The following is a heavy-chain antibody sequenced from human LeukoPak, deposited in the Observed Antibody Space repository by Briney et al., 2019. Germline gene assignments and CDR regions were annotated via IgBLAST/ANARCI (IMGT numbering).Heavy chain of an antibody. V-gene: IGHV1-69*13. CDR3: ASRAGYSSSWDHYYYYMDV. J-gene: IGHJ6*03. Sequence: GASVKVSCKASGGTFSSYAISWVQQAPGQGLEWMGGIIPIFGTANYAQKFQGRVTITADESTSTAYMELSSLRSEDTAVYYCASRAGYSSSWDHYYYYMDVWGKGTTVTVSS. D-gene: IGHD6-13*01. CDR2: IIPIFGTA. CDR1: GGTFSSYA.